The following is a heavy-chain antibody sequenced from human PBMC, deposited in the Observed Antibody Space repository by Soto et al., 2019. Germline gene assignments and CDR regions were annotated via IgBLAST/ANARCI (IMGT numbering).Heavy chain of an antibody. V-gene: IGHV4-4*02. Sequence: QVQLQESGPGLVKPSGTLSLTCAVSGGSISGINWWYWVRQPPGKGLEWIGEIYHSGSTHYNPSLKSRVTMSVDNSKHQFSLNLNSVTAADTAVYYCARFGGGINVWGQGTTVTVSS. J-gene: IGHJ6*02. CDR1: GGSISGINW. CDR3: ARFGGGINV. D-gene: IGHD3-10*01. CDR2: IYHSGST.